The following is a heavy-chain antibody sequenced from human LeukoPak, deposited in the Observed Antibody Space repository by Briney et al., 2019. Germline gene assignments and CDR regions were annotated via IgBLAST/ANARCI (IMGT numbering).Heavy chain of an antibody. CDR2: INPNSGGT. J-gene: IGHJ5*02. V-gene: IGHV1-2*02. CDR3: ARDALRNRHWGAWFDP. CDR1: GYTFTGYY. Sequence: ASVKVSCKASGYTFTGYYMHWVRQAPGQGLEWMGWINPNSGGTNYAQKFQGRVTMTRDASISSAYMELSRLRSDDTAVYYCARDALRNRHWGAWFDPWGQGTLVTVSS. D-gene: IGHD7-27*01.